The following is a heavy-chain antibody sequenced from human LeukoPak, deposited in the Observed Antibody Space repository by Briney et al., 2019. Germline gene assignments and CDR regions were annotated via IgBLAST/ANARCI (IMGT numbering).Heavy chain of an antibody. Sequence: GGSLRLSCAASGFTFSSYAMSWVRQAPGKGLEWVSAISGSGGSTYYADSVKGRFTISRDNSKNTLYLQMNGLRAEDTAVYYCANPRIDYYGSGSYRHWGQGTLVTVSS. CDR2: ISGSGGST. D-gene: IGHD3-10*01. CDR1: GFTFSSYA. J-gene: IGHJ4*02. CDR3: ANPRIDYYGSGSYRH. V-gene: IGHV3-23*01.